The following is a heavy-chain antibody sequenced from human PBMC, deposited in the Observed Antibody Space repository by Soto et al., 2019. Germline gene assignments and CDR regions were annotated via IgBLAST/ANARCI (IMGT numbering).Heavy chain of an antibody. CDR2: LSSSGGTT. CDR1: GFTFSIYA. J-gene: IGHJ4*02. Sequence: GGSLRLSCAASGFTFSIYAMTWVRQAPGKGLEWVSGLSSSGGTTHYADSEKGRFTISRYNSKITLFLQMNSLRADDTAVYYCAKLPRGSSPENDYWGQGTLVTVSS. V-gene: IGHV3-23*01. CDR3: AKLPRGSSPENDY. D-gene: IGHD6-6*01.